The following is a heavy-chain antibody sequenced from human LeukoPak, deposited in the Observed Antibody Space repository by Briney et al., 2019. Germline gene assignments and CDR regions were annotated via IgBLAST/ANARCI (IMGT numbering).Heavy chain of an antibody. J-gene: IGHJ4*02. CDR3: ATTSYYYDSPDY. V-gene: IGHV4-39*01. CDR2: IYYSGST. D-gene: IGHD3-22*01. CDR1: GGSISSSSYY. Sequence: SETLSLTCTVSGGSISSSSYYWGWIRQPPGKGLEWIGSIYYSGSTYYNPSLKSRVTISVDTSKNQFSLKLSSVTAADTAVYYCATTSYYYDSPDYWGQGALVTVSS.